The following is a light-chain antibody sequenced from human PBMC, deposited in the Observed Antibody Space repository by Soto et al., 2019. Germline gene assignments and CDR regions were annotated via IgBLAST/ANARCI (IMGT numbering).Light chain of an antibody. CDR2: GAS. CDR3: QQSFTIPRT. V-gene: IGKV1-39*01. Sequence: TQSPGTLSLSPGETATLSCRASQSMSSDYVAWYQQTPGKAPKVLIFGASNLQSGVPSRFSGSGSGTDFTLTITSLQPEDFATYYCQQSFTIPRTFGQGTRVEIQ. J-gene: IGKJ1*01. CDR1: QSMSSD.